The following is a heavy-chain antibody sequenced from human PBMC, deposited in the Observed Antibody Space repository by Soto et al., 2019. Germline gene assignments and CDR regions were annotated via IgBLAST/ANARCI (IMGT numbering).Heavy chain of an antibody. V-gene: IGHV3-49*04. D-gene: IGHD1-1*01. CDR3: TREGGTTGTTTSLYYYYYYGMDV. J-gene: IGHJ6*02. CDR1: GFTFGDYA. CDR2: IGSKAYGGTT. Sequence: GGSLRLSCTASGFTFGDYAMSWVRQAPGKGLEWVGFIGSKAYGGTTEYAASVKGRFTISRDDSKSIAYLQMNSLKTEDTAVYYCTREGGTTGTTTSLYYYYYYGMDVWGQGTTVTVSS.